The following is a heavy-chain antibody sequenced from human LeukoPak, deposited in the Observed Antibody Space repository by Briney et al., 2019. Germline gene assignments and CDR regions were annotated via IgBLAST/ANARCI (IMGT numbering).Heavy chain of an antibody. CDR2: IIPIFGTA. Sequence: SVKVSCKASGGTFSSYAISWVRQAPGQGLEWMGGIIPIFGTANYAQKFQGRVTITADESTSTAYMELSSLRSEDTAVYYCARVNGIVVVPAAVDYWGQGTLVTVSS. J-gene: IGHJ4*02. CDR1: GGTFSSYA. CDR3: ARVNGIVVVPAAVDY. D-gene: IGHD2-2*01. V-gene: IGHV1-69*13.